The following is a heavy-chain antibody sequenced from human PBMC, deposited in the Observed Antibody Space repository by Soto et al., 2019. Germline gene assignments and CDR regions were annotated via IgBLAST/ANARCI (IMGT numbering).Heavy chain of an antibody. J-gene: IGHJ6*02. CDR1: GFTFSSYW. Sequence: LRLSCAASGFTFSSYWMSWVRQAPGKGLEWVANIKQDGSEKYYVDSVKGRFTISRDNAKNSLYLQMNSLRAEDTAVYYCARGGGITIFGVVIPYYYYGMDVWGQGTTVTVSS. CDR3: ARGGGITIFGVVIPYYYYGMDV. V-gene: IGHV3-7*03. D-gene: IGHD3-3*01. CDR2: IKQDGSEK.